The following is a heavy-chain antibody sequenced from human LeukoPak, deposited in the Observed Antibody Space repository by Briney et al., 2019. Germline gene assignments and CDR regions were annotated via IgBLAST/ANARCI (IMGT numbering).Heavy chain of an antibody. CDR2: INHSGST. J-gene: IGHJ6*02. CDR3: ARATDIVVVPAATQYGMDV. V-gene: IGHV4-34*01. D-gene: IGHD2-2*01. CDR1: GGSFSGYY. Sequence: KPSETLSLTCAVYGGSFSGYYWSWIRQPPGKGLEWIGEINHSGSTNYNPSLKSRVTISVDTSKNQFSLKLSSVTAADTAVYYCARATDIVVVPAATQYGMDVWGQGTTVTVSS.